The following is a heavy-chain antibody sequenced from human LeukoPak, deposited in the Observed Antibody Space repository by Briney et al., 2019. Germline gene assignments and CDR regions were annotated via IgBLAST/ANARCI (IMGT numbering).Heavy chain of an antibody. CDR3: ARESVIDAFDI. J-gene: IGHJ3*02. CDR1: GGSISSYY. V-gene: IGHV4-59*01. CDR2: IYYSGST. Sequence: PSETLSLTCTGSGGSISSYYWSWIRQPPGKGLEWIGYIYYSGSTNYNPSLKSRVTLSVDTSKNQFSLKLSSVTAADTAVYYCARESVIDAFDIWGQGTMVTVSS. D-gene: IGHD2/OR15-2a*01.